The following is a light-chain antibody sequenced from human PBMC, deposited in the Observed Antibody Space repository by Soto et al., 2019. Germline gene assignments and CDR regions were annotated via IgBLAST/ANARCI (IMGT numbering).Light chain of an antibody. J-gene: IGKJ2*03. V-gene: IGKV1-39*01. CDR2: TAS. CDR3: QQSYSTPNS. Sequence: DIQMTQYPTSLSASVGGRFTIACRASHSISNNLNWYQQKPGKAPNLLIYTASSLQSGVPSRFSGGGSGTDFTLTITSLQPEDFATYYCQQSYSTPNSFGQGTKVDI. CDR1: HSISNN.